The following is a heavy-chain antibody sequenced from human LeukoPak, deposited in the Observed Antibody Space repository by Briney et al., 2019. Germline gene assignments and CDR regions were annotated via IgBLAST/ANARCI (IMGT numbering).Heavy chain of an antibody. CDR2: IYSAGST. Sequence: PWETLSLTCSVSGDSMNNYFWAWIRQPPGRGLEWIGFIYSAGSTTNYSPSLQSRVTMSADTSKNQFSLKLTSVTAADTATYYCARRRQTCQHLCYYYLDVWGKRTTGTFSS. D-gene: IGHD3-3*02. CDR1: GDSMNNYF. CDR3: ARRRQTCQHLCYYYLDV. V-gene: IGHV4-59*08. J-gene: IGHJ6*03.